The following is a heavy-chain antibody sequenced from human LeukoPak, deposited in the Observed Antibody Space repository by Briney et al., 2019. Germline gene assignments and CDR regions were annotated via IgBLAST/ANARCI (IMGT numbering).Heavy chain of an antibody. Sequence: GGSLRLSCAASGFTFSSYAMSWVRRAPGKGLEWVSGISGSGGSTHYADSVKGRLTISRDNSKNTLYLQINSLRAEDTAVYYCAKGQIVGALYYFDYWGQGTLVTVSS. D-gene: IGHD1-26*01. J-gene: IGHJ4*02. V-gene: IGHV3-23*01. CDR1: GFTFSSYA. CDR2: ISGSGGST. CDR3: AKGQIVGALYYFDY.